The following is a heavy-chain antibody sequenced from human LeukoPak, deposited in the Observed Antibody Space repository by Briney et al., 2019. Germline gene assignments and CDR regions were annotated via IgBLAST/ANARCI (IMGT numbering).Heavy chain of an antibody. J-gene: IGHJ6*03. CDR1: GGSISSHY. Sequence: PSETLSLTCTVSGGSISSHYWSWIRQPPGKGLEWIGYIYYSGSTNYNPSLKSRVTISVDTSKNQFSLKLSSVTAADTAVYYCARGVSRNYYYYYMDVWGKGTTVTVSS. V-gene: IGHV4-59*11. CDR3: ARGVSRNYYYYYMDV. CDR2: IYYSGST.